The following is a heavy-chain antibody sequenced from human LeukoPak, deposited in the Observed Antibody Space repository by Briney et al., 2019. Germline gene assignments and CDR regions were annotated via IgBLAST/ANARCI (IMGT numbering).Heavy chain of an antibody. CDR3: AGLHFAAAEEFDP. V-gene: IGHV4-59*08. D-gene: IGHD6-13*01. CDR2: IYCSGNT. J-gene: IGHJ5*02. CDR1: GGSLSGHW. Sequence: PSETLSLTCTVSGGSLSGHWWSWIRQPPGKGLEWIGYIYCSGNTNYNPSLNTRVTISVDTSKNQFSLNLRSVTAAATAVYYCAGLHFAAAEEFDPWGQGTLVTVSS.